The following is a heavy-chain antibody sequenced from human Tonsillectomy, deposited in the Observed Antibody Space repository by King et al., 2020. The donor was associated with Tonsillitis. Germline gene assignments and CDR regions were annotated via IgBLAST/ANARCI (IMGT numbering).Heavy chain of an antibody. V-gene: IGHV3-30*02. CDR2: IRSDGRKT. D-gene: IGHD1-26*01. CDR3: AKEVGGSGGCFDY. CDR1: GFSISGDG. J-gene: IGHJ4*02. Sequence: QLVQSGGGVVQPGGSLRLSCAAAGFSISGDGMHWVRQAPGKGLEWVAFIRSDGRKTFYADSAKGRFTISRDNSRNMMYLQMNSLGIEDTAVYYCAKEVGGSGGCFDYRGQGSLVTVFS.